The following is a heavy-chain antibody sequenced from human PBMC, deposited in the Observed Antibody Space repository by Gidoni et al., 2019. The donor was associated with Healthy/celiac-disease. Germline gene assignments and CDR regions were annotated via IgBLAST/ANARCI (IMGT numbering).Heavy chain of an antibody. J-gene: IGHJ6*02. D-gene: IGHD3-3*01. V-gene: IGHV1-46*01. CDR2: INPSGGST. Sequence: QVQLVQSGAEVKKPGASVQVSCKASGYTFTSYSMHWVRQAPGQGLEWMGIINPSGGSTSYAQKFQGRVNMTRDTSTSTVYMELSSLRSEDTAVYYCAREGDYDFWSGYYTNYYYYGMDVWGQGTTVTVSS. CDR1: GYTFTSYS. CDR3: AREGDYDFWSGYYTNYYYYGMDV.